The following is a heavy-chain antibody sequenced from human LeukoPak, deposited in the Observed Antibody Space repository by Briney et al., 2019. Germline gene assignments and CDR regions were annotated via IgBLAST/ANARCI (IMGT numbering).Heavy chain of an antibody. Sequence: SETLSLTCAVYGGSFSGYYRSWIRQPPGKGLEWIGEINHSGSTNYNPSLKSRVTISVDASKNQFSLKLSSVTAADTAVYYCARGLSDSRYCDSSGRFDYWGQGTLVTVSS. CDR3: ARGLSDSRYCDSSGRFDY. CDR1: GGSFSGYY. CDR2: INHSGST. J-gene: IGHJ4*02. D-gene: IGHD3-22*01. V-gene: IGHV4-34*01.